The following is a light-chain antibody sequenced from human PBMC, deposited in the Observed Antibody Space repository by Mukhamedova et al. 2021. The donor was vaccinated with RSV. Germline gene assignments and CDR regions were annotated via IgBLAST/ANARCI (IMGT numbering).Light chain of an antibody. CDR2: EVS. CDR3: QSYDTSLYVV. J-gene: IGLJ2*01. CDR1: GYNY. V-gene: IGLV2-11*01. Sequence: GYNYVSWYQQHPGKAPKLMIYEVSKRPSGVPDRFSGSKSGTSASLAITGLQAEDEADYYCQSYDTSLYVVFGGGTKLTVL.